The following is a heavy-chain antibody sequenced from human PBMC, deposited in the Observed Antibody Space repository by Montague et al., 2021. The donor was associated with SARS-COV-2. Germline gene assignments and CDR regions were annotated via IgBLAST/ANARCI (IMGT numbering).Heavy chain of an antibody. CDR2: VNQSGGT. CDR3: ARVPLSFGGFDS. CDR1: GGSLSNNY. V-gene: IGHV4-34*01. Sequence: SETLSLTCAVLGGSLSNNYWTWVRQPPGKGLEWIGEVNQSGGTTXXNPXPEGRVKISVDRSSNQMSLNLESVTAAVTAFYYCARVPLSFGGFDSWGQGIVVAVSS. J-gene: IGHJ4*02. D-gene: IGHD3-16*01.